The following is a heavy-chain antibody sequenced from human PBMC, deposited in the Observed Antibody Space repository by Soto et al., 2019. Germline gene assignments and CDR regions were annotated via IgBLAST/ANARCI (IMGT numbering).Heavy chain of an antibody. J-gene: IGHJ4*02. D-gene: IGHD5-12*01. V-gene: IGHV3-72*01. CDR2: SRNKVHSHST. Sequence: EVQVVESGGGLVQPGGSLRLSCAASGFTFSDHDIDWVRQAPGKGLEWVGRSRNKVHSHSTEYAASVKGRFFFSRDDSKNSLYLQMNSLKTEDTAVCFCAVDIVGTGSYWGQGTLVTVSS. CDR3: AVDIVGTGSY. CDR1: GFTFSDHD.